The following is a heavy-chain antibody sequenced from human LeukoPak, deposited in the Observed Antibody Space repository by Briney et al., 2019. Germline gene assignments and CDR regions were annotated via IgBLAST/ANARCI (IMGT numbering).Heavy chain of an antibody. J-gene: IGHJ4*02. CDR2: IYYSGNT. V-gene: IGHV4-31*03. Sequence: RPSETLSLTCTVSGGSISSGGYYWSWIRQHPGKGLEWIVYIYYSGNTYYNPSLKSRVSISIDTSKNQFSLKLSSVTAADTAVYYCASDPLDQGYCSGGSCRQGYWGQGTLVTVSS. CDR1: GGSISSGGYY. D-gene: IGHD2-15*01. CDR3: ASDPLDQGYCSGGSCRQGY.